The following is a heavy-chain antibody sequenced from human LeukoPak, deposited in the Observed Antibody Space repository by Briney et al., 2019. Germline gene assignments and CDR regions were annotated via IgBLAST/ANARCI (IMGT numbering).Heavy chain of an antibody. CDR1: GFTFSGSA. V-gene: IGHV3-73*01. Sequence: PGGSLRLSCAASGFTFSGSAMHWVRQASGKGLEWVGRIRSNANSYATAYAASVKGRFTISRDDSKNTAYLQMNSLKTEDTAVYYCTVPRRSSTWMDVWGQGTTVTVSS. D-gene: IGHD5/OR15-5a*01. J-gene: IGHJ6*02. CDR3: TVPRRSSTWMDV. CDR2: IRSNANSYAT.